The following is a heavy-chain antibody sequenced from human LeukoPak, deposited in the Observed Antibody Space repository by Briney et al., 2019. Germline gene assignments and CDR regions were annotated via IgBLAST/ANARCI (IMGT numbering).Heavy chain of an antibody. CDR3: ARDRGGSYSAIDY. CDR1: GFTFSSYS. Sequence: GGSLRLSCAASGFTFSSYSMTWVRQAPGKGLEWVSFISSSSSTIYYADSVKGRLTISRDNAKNSLYLQMNSLRAEDTAVYYCARDRGGSYSAIDYWGQGTLVTVSS. V-gene: IGHV3-48*04. D-gene: IGHD1-26*01. J-gene: IGHJ4*02. CDR2: ISSSSSTI.